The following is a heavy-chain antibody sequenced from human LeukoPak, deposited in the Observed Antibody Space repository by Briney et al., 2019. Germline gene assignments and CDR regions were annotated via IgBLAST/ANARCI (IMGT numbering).Heavy chain of an antibody. CDR1: GVSLSTIIW. Sequence: SQTLSLTCALSGVSLSTIIWWRWVRQPPGKGLEWIGEIYHSVSTNYNPSLKSRVTISVDKSKSQFSLKLSSVTAADTAVYYCARVVGGWFDYWGQGTLVTVSS. CDR2: IYHSVST. V-gene: IGHV4-4*02. CDR3: ARVVGGWFDY. D-gene: IGHD6-19*01. J-gene: IGHJ4*02.